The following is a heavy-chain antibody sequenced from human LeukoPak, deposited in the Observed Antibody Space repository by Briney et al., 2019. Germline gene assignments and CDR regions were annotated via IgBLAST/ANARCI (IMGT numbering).Heavy chain of an antibody. CDR3: AESESRYSSGWFDY. J-gene: IGHJ4*02. Sequence: LGASVKVSCKASGGTFSSYAISWVRQAPGQGLEWMGGIIPILGIANCAQKFQGRVTITADKSTSTAYMELSSLRSEDTAVYYCAESESRYSSGWFDYWGQGTLVTVSS. V-gene: IGHV1-69*10. CDR2: IIPILGIA. CDR1: GGTFSSYA. D-gene: IGHD6-19*01.